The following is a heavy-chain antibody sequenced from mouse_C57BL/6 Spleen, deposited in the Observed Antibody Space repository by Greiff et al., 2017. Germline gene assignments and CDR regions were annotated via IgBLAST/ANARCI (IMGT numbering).Heavy chain of an antibody. D-gene: IGHD1-1*01. CDR2: IYPGSGNT. V-gene: IGHV1-76*01. J-gene: IGHJ2*01. Sequence: QVQLQQSGAELVRPGASVKLSCKASGYTFTDYYINWVKQRPGQGLEWIARIYPGSGNTYYNEKFKGMATLTAEKSSSTAYMQLSSLTSEDSAVYVCSRKTYLDPDYFDYWGQGTTLTVSS. CDR3: SRKTYLDPDYFDY. CDR1: GYTFTDYY.